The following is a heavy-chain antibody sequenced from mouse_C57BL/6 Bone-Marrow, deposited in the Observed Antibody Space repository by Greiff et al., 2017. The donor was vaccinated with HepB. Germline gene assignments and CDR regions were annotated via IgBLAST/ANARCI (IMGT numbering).Heavy chain of an antibody. D-gene: IGHD2-1*01. V-gene: IGHV5-4*01. J-gene: IGHJ4*01. CDR3: ARGDYGNYERAMDY. CDR1: GFTFSSYA. Sequence: EVQLVESGGGLVKPGGSLKLSCAASGFTFSSYAMSWVRQTPEKRLEWVATISDGGSYTYYPDNVKGRFTISRDNAKNNLYLQMSHLKSEDTAMYYCARGDYGNYERAMDYWGQGTSVTVSS. CDR2: ISDGGSYT.